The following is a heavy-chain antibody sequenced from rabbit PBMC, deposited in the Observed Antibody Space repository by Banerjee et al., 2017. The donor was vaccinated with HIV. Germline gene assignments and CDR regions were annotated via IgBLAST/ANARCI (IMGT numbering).Heavy chain of an antibody. V-gene: IGHV1S45*01. CDR3: ARDPPGSRYHSDL. D-gene: IGHD4-2*01. CDR1: GFSFSSNYW. CDR2: IYAGSSGST. J-gene: IGHJ3*01. Sequence: QEQLEESGGDLVKPEGSLTLTCTASGFSFSSNYWICWVRQAPGKGLEWIGCIYAGSSGSTYYASWVNGRFTISKTSSTTVTLQMTSLTNADTATYFCARDPPGSRYHSDLWGQGTLVTVS.